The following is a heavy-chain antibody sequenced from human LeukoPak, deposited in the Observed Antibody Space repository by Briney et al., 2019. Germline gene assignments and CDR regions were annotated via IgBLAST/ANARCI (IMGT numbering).Heavy chain of an antibody. Sequence: QPGRSLRLSCAASGFTFSSYAMHWVRQAPGKGLEWVAVISYDGSNKYYADSVKGRFTISRDNSKNTLYLQMNSLRAEDTAVYYCARAFAGYYDSRGRLIGDYWGQGTLVTVSS. CDR3: ARAFAGYYDSRGRLIGDY. CDR1: GFTFSSYA. CDR2: ISYDGSNK. V-gene: IGHV3-30-3*01. D-gene: IGHD3-22*01. J-gene: IGHJ4*02.